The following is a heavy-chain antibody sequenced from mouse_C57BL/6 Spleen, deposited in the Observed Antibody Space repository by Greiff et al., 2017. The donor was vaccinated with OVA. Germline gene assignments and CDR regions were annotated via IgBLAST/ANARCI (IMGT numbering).Heavy chain of an antibody. CDR3: ARSLDGYYVDWYFDV. J-gene: IGHJ1*03. Sequence: DVHLVESGGGLVQPGGSLKLSCAASGFTFSDYYMYWVRQTPEKRLEWVAYISNGGGSTYYPDTVKGRFTISRDNAKNTLYLQMSRLKSEDTAMYYCARSLDGYYVDWYFDVWGTGTTVTVSS. V-gene: IGHV5-12*01. CDR1: GFTFSDYY. CDR2: ISNGGGST. D-gene: IGHD2-3*01.